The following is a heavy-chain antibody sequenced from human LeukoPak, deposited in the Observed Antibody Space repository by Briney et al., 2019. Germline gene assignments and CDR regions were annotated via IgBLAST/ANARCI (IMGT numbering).Heavy chain of an antibody. CDR3: ARHVHCSGGSCYRYGMDG. V-gene: IGHV4-59*08. CDR1: GGSISTFH. J-gene: IGHJ6*02. D-gene: IGHD2-15*01. Sequence: SETLSLTCTVSGGSISTFHWSWIRQPPGRGLEWIGFNHNTGSTNYNPSLNIRVTISVDTSKNQFFLKLSSVTAADTAVYYCARHVHCSGGSCYRYGMDGWDQGTTVTVSS. CDR2: NHNTGST.